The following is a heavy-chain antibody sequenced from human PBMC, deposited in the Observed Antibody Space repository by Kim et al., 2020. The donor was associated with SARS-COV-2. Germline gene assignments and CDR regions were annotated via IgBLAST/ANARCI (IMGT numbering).Heavy chain of an antibody. CDR2: IYHSGST. Sequence: SETLSLTCAVSGGSISSSNWWSWVRQPPGKGLEWIGEIYHSGSTNYNPSLKSRVTISVDKSKNQFSLKLSSVTAADTAVYYCARDSFTGSYGDYESKWGQGTLVTVSS. CDR3: ARDSFTGSYGDYESK. J-gene: IGHJ4*02. V-gene: IGHV4-4*02. CDR1: GGSISSSNW. D-gene: IGHD4-17*01.